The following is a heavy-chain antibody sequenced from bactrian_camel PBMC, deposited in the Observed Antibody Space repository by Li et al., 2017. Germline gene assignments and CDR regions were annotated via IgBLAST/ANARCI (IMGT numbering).Heavy chain of an antibody. V-gene: IGHV3S7*01. CDR3: AADDVGGTCADLRGYIY. J-gene: IGHJ4*01. Sequence: VQLVESGGGLVQPGGSLRLSCAVSGFAFSSYAMNWVRQAPGKGLEWVSTIYSDGINTYYADSVKGRFTISQDNAKNTLYLQMNNLKPEDTGTHYCAADDVGGTCADLRGYIYFGQGTQVTVS. CDR2: IYSDGINT. CDR1: GFAFSSYA. D-gene: IGHD7*01.